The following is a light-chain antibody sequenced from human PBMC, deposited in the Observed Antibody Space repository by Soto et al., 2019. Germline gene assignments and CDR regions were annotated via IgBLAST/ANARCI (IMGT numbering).Light chain of an antibody. J-gene: IGKJ4*01. CDR2: DAS. CDR1: QSVSSS. Sequence: EIVMTQSPATLSVSPGARATLSCRASQSVSSSLAWYQQIPGQAPRLLIYDASTRATGIPARLGGSGSGTEFTLTISSLQSEVFAVYYCQQYNNWPPLTFGGGTKVELK. V-gene: IGKV3-15*01. CDR3: QQYNNWPPLT.